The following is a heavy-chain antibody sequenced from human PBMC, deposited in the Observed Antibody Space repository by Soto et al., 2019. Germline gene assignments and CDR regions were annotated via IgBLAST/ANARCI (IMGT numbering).Heavy chain of an antibody. J-gene: IGHJ4*02. CDR3: ARVSGSRSYLAYPNNYFDY. V-gene: IGHV4-59*01. Sequence: SETLSLTCTVPGGSISSYYWSWIRQPPGKGLEWVGYIYYSGSTNYNPSLKSRVTISVDTYTNQFSLNLSSVTATDTAADYYARVSGSRSYLAYPNNYFDYWGQGTLVTVSS. CDR2: IYYSGST. D-gene: IGHD6-13*01. CDR1: GGSISSYY.